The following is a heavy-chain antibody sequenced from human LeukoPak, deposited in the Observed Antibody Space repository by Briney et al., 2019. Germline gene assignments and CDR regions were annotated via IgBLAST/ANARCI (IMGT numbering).Heavy chain of an antibody. CDR2: ISRSGDNT. D-gene: IGHD4-17*01. CDR1: GFTFSSYT. CDR3: ARLYGDHGDS. J-gene: IGHJ4*02. V-gene: IGHV3-23*01. Sequence: GGSLRLSCAASGFTFSSYTISWVRQAPGMGLEWVSAISRSGDNTYYADSVEGRFTISRDNSKNTLYLQMNSLRAEDTAVFYCARLYGDHGDSWGQGTLVTVSS.